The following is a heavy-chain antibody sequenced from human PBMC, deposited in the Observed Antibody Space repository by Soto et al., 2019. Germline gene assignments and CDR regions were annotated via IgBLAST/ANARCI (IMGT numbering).Heavy chain of an antibody. CDR3: ARDSQYSNSWKRFDS. J-gene: IGHJ4*02. V-gene: IGHV1-18*01. Sequence: QVQMLQSGGELKKPGASVQVSCKAAGYTFTNYAISWVRQAPGRGLEWMGWVNTYNGNPNYAQIFQGRVTMTTDTSTGTAYMELRSLKSDDSAIYYCARDSQYSNSWKRFDSWGQGTLVTVSS. CDR1: GYTFTNYA. D-gene: IGHD6-13*01. CDR2: VNTYNGNP.